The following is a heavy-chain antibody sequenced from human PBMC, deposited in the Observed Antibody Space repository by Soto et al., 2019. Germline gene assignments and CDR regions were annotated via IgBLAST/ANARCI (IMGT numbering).Heavy chain of an antibody. J-gene: IGHJ6*04. CDR2: ISSNGGST. CDR3: AKVQGDWNYYYGTDV. V-gene: IGHV3-64D*06. CDR1: GFTFSSYA. Sequence: GGSLRLSCSASGFTFSSYAMHWVRQAPGKGLEYVSAISSNGGSTYYADSVKGRFTISRDNSKNTLYLQMSSLRAEDTAVYYCAKVQGDWNYYYGTDVWGKGNTVTVSA. D-gene: IGHD1-1*01.